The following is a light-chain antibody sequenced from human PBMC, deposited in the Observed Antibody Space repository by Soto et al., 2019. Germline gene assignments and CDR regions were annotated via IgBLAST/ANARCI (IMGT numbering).Light chain of an antibody. CDR1: QTIITW. V-gene: IGKV1-5*03. CDR2: KAS. J-gene: IGKJ1*01. CDR3: QQYYTYPWT. Sequence: DIQMTQSPSTLSASVGDRVTITCRASQTIITWLAWYQQKPGKAPKLLIYKASNLESGVPSRFSGSASGAEFTLTISSLQPDDFATYYCQQYYTYPWTFGQGTKVEIK.